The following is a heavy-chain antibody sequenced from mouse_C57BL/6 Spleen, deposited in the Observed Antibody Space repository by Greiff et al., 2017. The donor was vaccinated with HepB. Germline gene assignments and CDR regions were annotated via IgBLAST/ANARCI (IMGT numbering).Heavy chain of an antibody. Sequence: QVQLQQPGAELVKPGASVKMSCKASGYTFTSYWITWVKQRPGQGLEWIGDIYPGSGSTNYNEKFKSKATLTVDTSSSTAYMQLSSLTSEDSAVYYCARDRYYGSSFWLAYWGQRTLVTVSA. J-gene: IGHJ3*01. D-gene: IGHD1-1*01. CDR3: ARDRYYGSSFWLAY. CDR2: IYPGSGST. CDR1: GYTFTSYW. V-gene: IGHV1-55*01.